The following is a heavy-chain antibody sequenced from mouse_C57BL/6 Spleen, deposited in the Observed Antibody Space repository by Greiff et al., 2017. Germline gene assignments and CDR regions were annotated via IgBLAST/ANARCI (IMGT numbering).Heavy chain of an antibody. J-gene: IGHJ3*01. CDR2: ISYDGSN. CDR1: GYSITSGYY. V-gene: IGHV3-6*01. CDR3: ARSYDYDVTAWSAY. Sequence: EVQLVESGPGLVKPSQSLSLTCSVTGYSITSGYYWNWIRQFPGNKLEWMGYISYDGSNNYNPSLKNRISITRDTSKNQFFLKLNSVTTEDTATYYCARSYDYDVTAWSAYWGQGTLVTVSA. D-gene: IGHD2-4*01.